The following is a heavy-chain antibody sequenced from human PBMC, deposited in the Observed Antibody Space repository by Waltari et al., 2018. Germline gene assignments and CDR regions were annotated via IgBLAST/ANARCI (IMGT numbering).Heavy chain of an antibody. CDR2: ITSRLSTL. V-gene: IGHV3-48*03. D-gene: IGHD6-6*01. Sequence: EVQLVESGGGLVQHGGSLRLSCAASGFILSTFEMSWVRQAPGKGLEWISSITSRLSTLYYADSVKGRFTISRDNAKNSLYLQMNSLRAEDTAVYYCATKYSSSSWDYWGQGTLVTVSS. J-gene: IGHJ4*02. CDR3: ATKYSSSSWDY. CDR1: GFILSTFE.